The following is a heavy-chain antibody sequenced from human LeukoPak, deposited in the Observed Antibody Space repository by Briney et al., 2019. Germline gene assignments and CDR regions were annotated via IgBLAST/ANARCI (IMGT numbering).Heavy chain of an antibody. Sequence: RGSLRLSCAASGFTISNYAMSWVRQAPGKGLEWVSAITGSGGSTYYADSVKGRFTISRDNSKNTLYLQMSSLRAEDTAVYYCAKWGDYDVLTGYYDPDYWGQGTLVTVSS. CDR3: AKWGDYDVLTGYYDPDY. CDR1: GFTISNYA. V-gene: IGHV3-23*01. J-gene: IGHJ4*02. D-gene: IGHD3-9*01. CDR2: ITGSGGST.